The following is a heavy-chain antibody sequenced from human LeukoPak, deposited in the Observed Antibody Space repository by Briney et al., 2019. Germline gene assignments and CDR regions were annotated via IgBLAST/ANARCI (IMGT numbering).Heavy chain of an antibody. CDR1: GFTFDDYG. J-gene: IGHJ4*02. CDR2: INYQSATF. Sequence: GGSLRLSCAASGFTFDDYGLHWVRQVPGKGLEWVSGINYQSATFDADSVKGRFTIPRDNAKSLLFLLMDSLRPEDSALYYCVKDAGIAARPWYFDSWGQGTQVIVSS. V-gene: IGHV3-9*01. D-gene: IGHD6-6*01. CDR3: VKDAGIAARPWYFDS.